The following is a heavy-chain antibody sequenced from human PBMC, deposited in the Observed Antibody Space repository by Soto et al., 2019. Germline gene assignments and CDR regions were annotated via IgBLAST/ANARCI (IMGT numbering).Heavy chain of an antibody. V-gene: IGHV3-7*01. CDR1: GFTFSSYW. Sequence: GSLRLSCAASGFTFSSYWMSWVRQAPGKGLEWVANIKQDGSEKYYVDSVKGRFTISRDNAKNSLYLQMNSLRAEDTAVYYCARSPYYYGSGSYYNFDYWGQGTLVTVSS. D-gene: IGHD3-10*01. CDR3: ARSPYYYGSGSYYNFDY. CDR2: IKQDGSEK. J-gene: IGHJ4*02.